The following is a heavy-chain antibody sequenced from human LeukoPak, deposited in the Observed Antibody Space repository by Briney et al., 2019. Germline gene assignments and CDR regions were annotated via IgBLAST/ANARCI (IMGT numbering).Heavy chain of an antibody. CDR1: GFTFSTYG. CDR3: ARAVGLFEF. J-gene: IGHJ3*01. V-gene: IGHV3-33*01. Sequence: GGSLRLSCAASGFTFSTYGMHWVRQAPGKGLEWVAVIWYDGSIKYYADSVKGRFTISRDNYKNTLNLQMNGLRVEDTAVYYCARAVGLFEFWGQGTIVIVSS. CDR2: IWYDGSIK.